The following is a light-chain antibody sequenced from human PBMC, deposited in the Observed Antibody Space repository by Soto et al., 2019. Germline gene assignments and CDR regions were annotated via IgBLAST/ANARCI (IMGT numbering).Light chain of an antibody. Sequence: EIVMTQSPATLSVSPGERATLSCRASQNIGSNLAWYQQRPGQAPSLLIFGASTRATGIPARVNGSGSGTQFTITISSLQSEDSAVYYCQQYNNWPPWTFGQGTKVEIK. CDR1: QNIGSN. CDR3: QQYNNWPPWT. J-gene: IGKJ1*01. V-gene: IGKV3-15*01. CDR2: GAS.